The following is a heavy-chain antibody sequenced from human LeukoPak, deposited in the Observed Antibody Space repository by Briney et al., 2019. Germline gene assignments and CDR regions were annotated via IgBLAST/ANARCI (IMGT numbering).Heavy chain of an antibody. D-gene: IGHD6-19*01. V-gene: IGHV4-59*01. J-gene: IGHJ5*02. CDR1: GASISSSY. Sequence: SETLSLTCTVSGASISSSYWSWIRQPPGKGLEWIGYIYYSGTTKYNPSLKSRVTIPVDTSKNQFSLKVNSVAAADTAVYYCARGQPQRYSSGWYVNWFDPWGQGTLVTVSS. CDR3: ARGQPQRYSSGWYVNWFDP. CDR2: IYYSGTT.